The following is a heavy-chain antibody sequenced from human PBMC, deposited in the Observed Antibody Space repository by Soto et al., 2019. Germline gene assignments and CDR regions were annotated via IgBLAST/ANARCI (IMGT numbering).Heavy chain of an antibody. CDR2: ISSSSSYI. CDR3: ASLGLNGDYHQRYYYYGMDV. V-gene: IGHV3-21*01. CDR1: GFTFSSYS. J-gene: IGHJ6*02. D-gene: IGHD4-17*01. Sequence: EVQLVESGGGLVKPGGSLRLSCAASGFTFSSYSMNWVRQAPGKGLEWVSSISSSSSYIYYADSVKGRFTISRDNAKKSLYLQMNSLRAEDTAVYYCASLGLNGDYHQRYYYYGMDVWGQGTTVTVSS.